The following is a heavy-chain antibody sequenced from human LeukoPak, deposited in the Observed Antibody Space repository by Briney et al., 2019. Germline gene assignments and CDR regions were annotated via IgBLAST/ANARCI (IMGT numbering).Heavy chain of an antibody. CDR3: ARGSGRYFDWFNFDY. D-gene: IGHD3-9*01. Sequence: GGSLRPSCAASGFTFSSYGMHWVRQAPGKGLEWVAVIWYDGSNKYYADPVKGRFTISRDNSKNTLYLQMNSLRAEDTAVYYCARGSGRYFDWFNFDYWGQGTLVTVSS. CDR2: IWYDGSNK. CDR1: GFTFSSYG. J-gene: IGHJ4*02. V-gene: IGHV3-33*01.